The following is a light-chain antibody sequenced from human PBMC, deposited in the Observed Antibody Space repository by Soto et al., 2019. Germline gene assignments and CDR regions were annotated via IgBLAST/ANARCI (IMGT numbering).Light chain of an antibody. V-gene: IGKV3-15*01. CDR2: VAS. CDR3: QQYNNRPPWT. J-gene: IGKJ1*01. Sequence: VMTQSPATLSVSPGETVSLSCRASQSVNNNVAWYQQRPGQSPRLLIYVASTRATGIPARFSGSGFGTEFTFTITNLQSEDSAVYYCQQYNNRPPWTFGQGTKVDIK. CDR1: QSVNNN.